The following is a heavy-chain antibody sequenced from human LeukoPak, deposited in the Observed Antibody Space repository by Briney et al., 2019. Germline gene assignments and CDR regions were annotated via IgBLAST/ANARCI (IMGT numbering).Heavy chain of an antibody. CDR3: TTESRHCSSSSCYVEYIQH. V-gene: IGHV3-15*01. J-gene: IGHJ1*01. Sequence: PGGSLRLSCAVSGFTFSDTWVTWVRQAPGKGLQWVGRIKSIVDGGTTDFAAPVKGRFTISRDDSRNMFFLKMDSLKIEDTARYYCTTESRHCSSSSCYVEYIQHWGQGTLVTVSS. CDR2: IKSIVDGGTT. D-gene: IGHD2-2*01. CDR1: GFTFSDTW.